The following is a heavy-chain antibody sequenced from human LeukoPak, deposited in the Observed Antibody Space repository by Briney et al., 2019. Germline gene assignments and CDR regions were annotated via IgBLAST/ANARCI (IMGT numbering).Heavy chain of an antibody. CDR1: GFTFSSYG. V-gene: IGHV3-33*08. J-gene: IGHJ6*02. Sequence: GGSLRLSCAASGFTFSSYGMHWVRQAPGKGLEWVAVIWYDGSNKYYADSVKGRFTISRDNSKNTLYLQMNSLRAEDTAVYYRARERDTAMVRYGMDVWGQGTTVTVSS. CDR2: IWYDGSNK. CDR3: ARERDTAMVRYGMDV. D-gene: IGHD5-18*01.